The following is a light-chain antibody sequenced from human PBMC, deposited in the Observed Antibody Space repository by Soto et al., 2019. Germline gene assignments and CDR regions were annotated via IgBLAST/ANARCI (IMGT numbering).Light chain of an antibody. Sequence: QPVLTQPPSVSGAPGQRVTISCTGSSSNIGAGYDVHWYQQLPGTAPKLLIYGNSTRPPGVPDRFSGSKSGTSASLAITGLQAEDEADYYCQSYDSSLSGYVFGTGTKLTVL. CDR1: SSNIGAGYD. V-gene: IGLV1-40*01. CDR2: GNS. CDR3: QSYDSSLSGYV. J-gene: IGLJ1*01.